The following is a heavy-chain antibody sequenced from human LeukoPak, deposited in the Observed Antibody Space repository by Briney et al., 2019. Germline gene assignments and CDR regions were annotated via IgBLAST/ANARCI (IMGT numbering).Heavy chain of an antibody. CDR2: IDHSGST. Sequence: SETLSLTCTVSGGSISSSSYYWGWIRQPPGKGLEWIGSIDHSGSTYYNASLKSRVTISIDTSKSHFSLKLNSVTAADTAVFYCARGGLWIYYFDYWGQGTLVTVSS. D-gene: IGHD1-1*01. CDR3: ARGGLWIYYFDY. J-gene: IGHJ4*02. V-gene: IGHV4-39*02. CDR1: GGSISSSSYY.